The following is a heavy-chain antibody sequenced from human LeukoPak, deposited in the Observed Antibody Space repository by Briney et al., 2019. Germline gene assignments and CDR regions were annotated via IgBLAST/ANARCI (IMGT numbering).Heavy chain of an antibody. J-gene: IGHJ3*02. V-gene: IGHV1-69*05. CDR3: AREQKRITMIVVANDAFDI. CDR1: GGTFSSYA. D-gene: IGHD3-22*01. CDR2: IIPIFGTA. Sequence: ASVKVSCKASGGTFSSYAISWVRQAPGQGLEWMGGIIPIFGTANYAQKFQGRVTITTDESTSTAYMELSSLRSEDTAVYYCAREQKRITMIVVANDAFDIWGQGTMVTVSS.